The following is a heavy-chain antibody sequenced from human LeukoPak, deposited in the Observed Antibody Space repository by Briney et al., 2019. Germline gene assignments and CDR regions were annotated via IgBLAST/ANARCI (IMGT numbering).Heavy chain of an antibody. Sequence: PGGSLRLSCAASGFTFSSYGMHWVRQAPGKGLEWVAIIWYDGSNTYYVDSVRGRFTISGDNSKNTLYLQVNSLRAEDTAMYYCARDLEIGSSSYYFDHWGQGTLVTVSS. CDR3: ARDLEIGSSSYYFDH. V-gene: IGHV3-33*01. CDR1: GFTFSSYG. CDR2: IWYDGSNT. D-gene: IGHD1-1*01. J-gene: IGHJ4*02.